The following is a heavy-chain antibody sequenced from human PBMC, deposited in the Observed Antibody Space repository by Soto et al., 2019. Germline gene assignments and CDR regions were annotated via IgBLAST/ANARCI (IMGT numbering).Heavy chain of an antibody. CDR2: ITYEGSNK. CDR3: AKARGANNWANYYGLDV. CDR1: GFIFANYG. Sequence: HLGGSLRLSCAASGFIFANYGMHWVRQAPGKGLEWVALITYEGSNKYYADAVKGRFTISRDNAKNMVSLQMDSLRAEDTAVYYCAKARGANNWANYYGLDVWARGLRSPSP. V-gene: IGHV3-30*18. J-gene: IGHJ6*02. D-gene: IGHD1-1*01.